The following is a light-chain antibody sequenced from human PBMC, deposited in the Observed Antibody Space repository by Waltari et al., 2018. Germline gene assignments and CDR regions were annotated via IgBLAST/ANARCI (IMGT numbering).Light chain of an antibody. V-gene: IGKV3-20*01. CDR1: QSFGNND. CDR3: QYYGDSPFT. CDR2: GAS. Sequence: EIVLTQSPGNLSMSPGERATLSCRASQSFGNNDLAWYQQKPGQAPRLLMYGASSRATGIPDMFSGIGSGTHFTLTISRLEPDDFAVYFCQYYGDSPFTFGPGTKVDLK. J-gene: IGKJ3*01.